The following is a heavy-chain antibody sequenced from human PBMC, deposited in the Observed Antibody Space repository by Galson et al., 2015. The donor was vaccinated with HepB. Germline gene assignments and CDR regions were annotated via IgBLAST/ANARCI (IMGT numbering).Heavy chain of an antibody. CDR2: ISRSGSTI. J-gene: IGHJ1*01. D-gene: IGHD3-22*01. CDR3: ARETATYYYDSSGYYLD. Sequence: SLRLSCAASGFTFSSYEMHWVRQAPGKGLEWVSYISRSGSTIYYADSVKGRFTISRDNAKNSLYLQMNSLRAEDTAVYYCARETATYYYDSSGYYLDWGQGTLVTVSS. CDR1: GFTFSSYE. V-gene: IGHV3-48*03.